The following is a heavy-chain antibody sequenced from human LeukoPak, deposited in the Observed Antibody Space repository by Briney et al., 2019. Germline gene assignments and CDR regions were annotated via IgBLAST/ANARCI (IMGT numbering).Heavy chain of an antibody. CDR3: ARGSSIVVVVAAFDI. J-gene: IGHJ3*02. CDR2: ITSNGGKT. D-gene: IGHD2-15*01. CDR1: GFTFSTYS. Sequence: PGGSLRLSCAASGFTFSTYSMHWVRQAPGKGLEFVSAITSNGGKTYYANSVKGRFTISRDNSKNTLYLQMGGLRTEDMAVYYCARGSSIVVVVAAFDIWGQGTMVTVSS. V-gene: IGHV3-64*01.